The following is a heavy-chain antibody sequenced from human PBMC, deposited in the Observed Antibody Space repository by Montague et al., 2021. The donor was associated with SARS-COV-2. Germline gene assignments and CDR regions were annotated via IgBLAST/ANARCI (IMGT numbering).Heavy chain of an antibody. CDR2: ISSSSSTI. V-gene: IGHV3-48*02. J-gene: IGHJ4*02. CDR1: GFTFSSYS. CDR3: ARVGRGSTYYYDSSGENDH. Sequence: SLRLSCAASGFTFSSYSMNWVRQAPGKGLEWVSYISSSSSTIYYADSVKGRFTISRDNAKNSLYLQMNSLRDEDTAVYYCARVGRGSTYYYDSSGENDHWGQGTLVTVSS. D-gene: IGHD3-22*01.